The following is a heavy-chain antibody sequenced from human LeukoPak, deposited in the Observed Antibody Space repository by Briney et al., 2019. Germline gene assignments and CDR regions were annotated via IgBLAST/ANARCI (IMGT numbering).Heavy chain of an antibody. CDR3: ARHRTTVTTPFDY. Sequence: SETLSLTCTVSGGSVISTTYYWGWIRQPPGKGLEYIGGFYYTGTTYYNPSLKSRVTISVDTSKNQVSLNLNSVTAADTAVYYCARHRTTVTTPFDYWGQGTLVTVSS. V-gene: IGHV4-39*01. CDR2: FYYTGTT. CDR1: GGSVISTTYY. J-gene: IGHJ4*02. D-gene: IGHD4-17*01.